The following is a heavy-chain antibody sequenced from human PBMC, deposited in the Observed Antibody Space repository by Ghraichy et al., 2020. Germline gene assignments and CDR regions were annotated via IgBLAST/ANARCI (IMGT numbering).Heavy chain of an antibody. CDR1: GFTFSSYG. V-gene: IGHV3-30*02. Sequence: GGSLRLSCAASGFTFSSYGMHWVRQAPGKGLEWVAFIRYDGSNKYYADSVKGRFTISRDSSKNTLYLQMNSLRAEDTAVYYCVKEDSSMWYYYYYMDVWGKGTTVTVSS. J-gene: IGHJ6*03. CDR2: IRYDGSNK. D-gene: IGHD6-13*01. CDR3: VKEDSSMWYYYYYMDV.